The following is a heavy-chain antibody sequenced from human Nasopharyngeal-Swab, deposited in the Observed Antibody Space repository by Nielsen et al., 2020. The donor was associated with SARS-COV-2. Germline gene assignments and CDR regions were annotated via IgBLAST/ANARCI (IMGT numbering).Heavy chain of an antibody. CDR2: IWYDGSNK. CDR1: GFPLRSYG. V-gene: IGHV3-33*06. CDR3: AKQSWGYSYGYYFDY. D-gene: IGHD5-18*01. Sequence: SRAASGFPLRSYGMHWVRLAPGKGLEWVVVIWYDGSNKYYADSVKGRFTISRDNSKNTLYLQMNSLRAEDTAVYYCAKQSWGYSYGYYFDYWGQGTLVTVSS. J-gene: IGHJ4*02.